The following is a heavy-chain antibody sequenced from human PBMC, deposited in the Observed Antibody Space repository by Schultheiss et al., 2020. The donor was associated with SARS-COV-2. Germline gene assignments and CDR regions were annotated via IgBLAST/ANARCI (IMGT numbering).Heavy chain of an antibody. D-gene: IGHD3-9*01. J-gene: IGHJ5*02. CDR1: GGSISSYY. CDR2: INHSGST. Sequence: SETLSLTCTVSGGSISSYYWSWIRQPAGKGLEWIGEINHSGSTYYNPSLKSRVTISVDTSKNQFSLKLSSVTAADTAVYYCARALAKRYLVSWGQGTLVTVSS. V-gene: IGHV4-59*12. CDR3: ARALAKRYLVS.